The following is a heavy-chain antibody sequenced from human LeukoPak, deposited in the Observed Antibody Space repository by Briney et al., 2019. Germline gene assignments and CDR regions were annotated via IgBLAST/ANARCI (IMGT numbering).Heavy chain of an antibody. CDR2: ISAYNGNT. J-gene: IGHJ6*02. D-gene: IGHD2-15*01. V-gene: IGHV1-18*01. CDR3: AREAPRIVVVVAATQYYGMDV. CDR1: GYTFTSYG. Sequence: ASVKVTCKASGYTFTSYGISWVRQAPGQGLEWMGWISAYNGNTNYAQKLQGRVTMTTDTSTSTAYMELRSLRSDDTAVYYCAREAPRIVVVVAATQYYGMDVWGQGTTVTVSS.